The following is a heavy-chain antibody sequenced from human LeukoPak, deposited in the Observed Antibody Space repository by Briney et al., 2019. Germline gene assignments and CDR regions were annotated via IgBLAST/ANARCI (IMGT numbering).Heavy chain of an antibody. Sequence: ASVKVSCKASGYTFTTCDINWVRQVTGQGLEWMGWMNPNSGNTDYAQKFQGRVTITRNTSISTGFMELSSLRSEDTAVYYCARRAVGNSYYYSMDVWGKGTTVTVSS. J-gene: IGHJ6*03. CDR2: MNPNSGNT. V-gene: IGHV1-8*03. CDR1: GYTFTTCD. CDR3: ARRAVGNSYYYSMDV. D-gene: IGHD6-19*01.